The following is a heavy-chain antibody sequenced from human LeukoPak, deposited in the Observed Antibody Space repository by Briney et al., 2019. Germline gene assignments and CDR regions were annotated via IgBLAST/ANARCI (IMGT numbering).Heavy chain of an antibody. J-gene: IGHJ4*02. D-gene: IGHD4-23*01. Sequence: GGSLRLSCTASGFTFGDYVMSWFRQAPGKGLEWVGFIRSKVYGGTAEYAASVKGRFSISRDDSKSIVYLQMNSLKTEDTAVYYCTRMVVTDLPLGDYFDYWGQGTLVTVSS. V-gene: IGHV3-49*03. CDR1: GFTFGDYV. CDR3: TRMVVTDLPLGDYFDY. CDR2: IRSKVYGGTA.